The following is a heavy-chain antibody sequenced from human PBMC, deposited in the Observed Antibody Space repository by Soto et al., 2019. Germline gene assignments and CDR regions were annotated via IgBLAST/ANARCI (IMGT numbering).Heavy chain of an antibody. CDR1: GFTFSSYG. CDR3: AKDRRVRGVYPFY. Sequence: QVQLVESGGGVVQPGRSLRLSCAASGFTFSSYGMHWVRQAPGKGLEWVAVISYDGSNKYYADSVKGRFTISRDNSKNTLYLQMNSLRAEDTAVHYCAKDRRVRGVYPFYWGQGTLVTVSS. D-gene: IGHD3-10*01. V-gene: IGHV3-30*18. J-gene: IGHJ4*02. CDR2: ISYDGSNK.